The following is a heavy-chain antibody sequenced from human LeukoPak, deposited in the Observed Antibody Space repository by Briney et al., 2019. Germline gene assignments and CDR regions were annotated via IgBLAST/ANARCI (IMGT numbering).Heavy chain of an antibody. CDR1: GFTLSTYA. D-gene: IGHD5-12*01. CDR2: TSSSDAGT. CDR3: ARVEASGYDYGAFDY. V-gene: IGHV3-23*01. Sequence: GGSLRLSCAASGFTLSTYAMSWVRQTPGKGLEWVAATSSSDAGTYHADSVRGRFTISRDNSKNTLYLQMSSLRADDTAVYYCARVEASGYDYGAFDYWGQGTLVTVSS. J-gene: IGHJ4*02.